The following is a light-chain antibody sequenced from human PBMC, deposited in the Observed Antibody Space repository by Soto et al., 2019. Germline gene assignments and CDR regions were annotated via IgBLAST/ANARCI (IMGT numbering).Light chain of an antibody. CDR3: QQSYSTPLT. CDR2: AAS. J-gene: IGKJ4*02. V-gene: IGKV1-39*01. Sequence: LQMTQSPSSLSPSVGDRVTITCRASQGIGNYLAWYQQKSGKVPKLLIYAASSWQSGVPSRFSGSGSGTDFTLTISSLQPEDFATYYCQQSYSTPLTFGGGTKVDI. CDR1: QGIGNY.